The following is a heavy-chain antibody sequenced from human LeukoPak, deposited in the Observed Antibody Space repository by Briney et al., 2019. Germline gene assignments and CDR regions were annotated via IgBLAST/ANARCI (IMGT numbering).Heavy chain of an antibody. Sequence: GGSLRLSCVASGFTFSSYWMSWVRQAPGKGLEWVANIKQDGSEKYYVDSVKGRFTISRDNAKNSLYLQMNSLRAEDTAVYYCARERGSIFDYWGQGTLVTVSS. J-gene: IGHJ4*02. D-gene: IGHD3-10*01. V-gene: IGHV3-7*01. CDR2: IKQDGSEK. CDR1: GFTFSSYW. CDR3: ARERGSIFDY.